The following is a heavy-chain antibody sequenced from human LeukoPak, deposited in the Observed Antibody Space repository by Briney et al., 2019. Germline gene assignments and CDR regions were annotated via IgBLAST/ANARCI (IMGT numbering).Heavy chain of an antibody. D-gene: IGHD6-19*01. J-gene: IGHJ5*02. CDR1: GGTFSSYA. Sequence: SVKVSCKASGGTFSSYAISWVRQAPGQGLEWMGRIIPILGIANYAQKFQGRVTITADKSTSTAYMELSSLRSEDTAMYYCASVLSGTAVAGSFDPWGQGTLVTVSS. CDR3: ASVLSGTAVAGSFDP. V-gene: IGHV1-69*04. CDR2: IIPILGIA.